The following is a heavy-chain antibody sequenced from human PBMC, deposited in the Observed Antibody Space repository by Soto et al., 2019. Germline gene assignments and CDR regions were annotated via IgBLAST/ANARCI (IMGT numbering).Heavy chain of an antibody. D-gene: IGHD2-2*01. CDR2: IDPSDSYT. CDR1: GYSFTSYW. CDR3: ARQIVVVPAATTSSYYYGMDV. V-gene: IGHV5-10-1*01. J-gene: IGHJ6*02. Sequence: RGDSLKISCKGSGYSFTSYWISWVRQMPGKGLEWMGRIDPSDSYTNYSPSFQGHVTLSADKSISTAYLQWSSLKASDTAMYYCARQIVVVPAATTSSYYYGMDVWGQGTTVTVSS.